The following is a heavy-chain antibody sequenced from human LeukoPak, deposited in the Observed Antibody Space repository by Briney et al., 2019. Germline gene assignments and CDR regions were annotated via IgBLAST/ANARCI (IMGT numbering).Heavy chain of an antibody. V-gene: IGHV1-2*02. CDR3: ARTLTAGGAR. Sequence: ASVKVSCKASGYTFTNYYLHWVRQAPGQGLEWMGWIKPSSGTNYAQRFQGRVTMTGDTSISTAYMELSSLRSDDTAVYYCARTLTAGGARWGQGTLVTVSS. J-gene: IGHJ4*02. CDR1: GYTFTNYY. D-gene: IGHD2-21*02. CDR2: IKPSSGT.